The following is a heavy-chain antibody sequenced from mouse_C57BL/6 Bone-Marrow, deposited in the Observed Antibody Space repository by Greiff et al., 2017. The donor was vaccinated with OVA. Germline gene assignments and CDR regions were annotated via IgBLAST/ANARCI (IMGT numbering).Heavy chain of an antibody. V-gene: IGHV14-2*01. CDR1: GFNIKDYY. CDR3: ACYGNYPPWFAY. J-gene: IGHJ3*01. Sequence: EVQLQQSGAELVKPGASVKLSCTASGFNIKDYYMHWVKQRTEQGLEWIGRIDPEDGETKYAPKFKGKATLTADTSSNTAYLQLSSLTSEDTAFYYCACYGNYPPWFAYWGQGTLVTVSA. D-gene: IGHD2-1*01. CDR2: IDPEDGET.